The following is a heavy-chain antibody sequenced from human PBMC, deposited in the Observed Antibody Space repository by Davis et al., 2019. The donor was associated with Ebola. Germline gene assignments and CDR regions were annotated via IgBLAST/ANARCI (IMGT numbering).Heavy chain of an antibody. CDR2: MSDSGAKT. CDR3: AAHLERYGSNHFFDY. J-gene: IGHJ4*01. CDR1: GFMFSSHA. Sequence: GESLKISCAGSGFMFSSHAMSWVRQTPGKGLEWVSFMSDSGAKTYDSDSGKGRFTISRDNSKNTLFLQMNSLRTEDTAIYYCAAHLERYGSNHFFDYWGHGTLVTASS. D-gene: IGHD3-16*02. V-gene: IGHV3-23*01.